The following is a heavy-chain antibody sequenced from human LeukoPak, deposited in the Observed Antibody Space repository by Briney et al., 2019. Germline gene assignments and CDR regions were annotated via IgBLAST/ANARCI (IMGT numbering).Heavy chain of an antibody. J-gene: IGHJ4*02. CDR3: ARTMVRGVIADY. CDR2: ISSSSSYI. CDR1: GFTFSSYS. Sequence: PGGSPRLSCAASGFTFSSYSMNWVRQAPGKGLEWVSSISSSSSYIYHADSVKGRFTISRDNAKNSLYLQMNSLRAEDTAVYYCARTMVRGVIADYWGQGTLVTVSS. V-gene: IGHV3-21*01. D-gene: IGHD3-10*01.